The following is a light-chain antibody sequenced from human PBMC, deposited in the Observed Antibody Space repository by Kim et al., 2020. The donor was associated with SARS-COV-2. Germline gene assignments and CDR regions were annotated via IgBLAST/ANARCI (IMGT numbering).Light chain of an antibody. Sequence: VSPGQTASITCSGDILGDKYTSWYQQRPGQSPVLLIYQDSQRPSGIPARFSGSSSGNTATLTISGTQAMDEADYYCQAWDNDAAIFGGGTQLTVL. CDR3: QAWDNDAAI. CDR2: QDS. V-gene: IGLV3-1*01. J-gene: IGLJ2*01. CDR1: ILGDKY.